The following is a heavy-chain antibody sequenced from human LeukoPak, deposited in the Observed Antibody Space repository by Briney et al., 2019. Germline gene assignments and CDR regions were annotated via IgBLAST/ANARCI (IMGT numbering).Heavy chain of an antibody. J-gene: IGHJ4*02. CDR1: GGSISSSSYC. D-gene: IGHD6-6*01. V-gene: IGHV4-39*07. Sequence: SETLSLTCTVSGGSISSSSYCWGWIRQPPGKGLEWIGSIYYSGSTYYNPSLKSRVTISVDTSKNQFSLKLSSVTAADTAVYYCARERSSSFDYWGQGTLVTVSS. CDR2: IYYSGST. CDR3: ARERSSSFDY.